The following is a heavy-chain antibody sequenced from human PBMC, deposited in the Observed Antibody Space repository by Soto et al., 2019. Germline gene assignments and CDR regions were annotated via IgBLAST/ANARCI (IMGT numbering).Heavy chain of an antibody. CDR2: IIPILGIA. CDR3: AREINPYSSGWYGEALDSFDY. CDR1: GGTFSSYT. Sequence: SVKVSCKASGGTFSSYTISWVRQAPGQGLEWMGRIIPILGIANYAQKFQGRVTITADKSTSTAYMELSSLRSEDTAVYYCAREINPYSSGWYGEALDSFDYWGQGTLVTVSS. V-gene: IGHV1-69*04. J-gene: IGHJ4*02. D-gene: IGHD6-19*01.